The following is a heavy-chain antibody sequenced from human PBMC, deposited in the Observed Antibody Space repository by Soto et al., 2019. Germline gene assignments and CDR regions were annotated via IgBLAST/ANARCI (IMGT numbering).Heavy chain of an antibody. CDR1: GFTFSSYW. D-gene: IGHD6-13*01. J-gene: IGHJ6*02. V-gene: IGHV3-7*05. Sequence: AGGSLRLSCAASGFTFSSYWMSWVRQAPGKGLEWVANIKQDGSEKYYVDSVKGRFTISRDNAKNSLYLQMNSLRAEDTAVYYCARVVPGIAAAGEMDVWGQGTTVTVSS. CDR2: IKQDGSEK. CDR3: ARVVPGIAAAGEMDV.